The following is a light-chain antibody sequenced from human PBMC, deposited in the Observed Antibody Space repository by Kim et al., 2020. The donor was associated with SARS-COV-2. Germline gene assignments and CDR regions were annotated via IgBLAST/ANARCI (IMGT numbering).Light chain of an antibody. CDR3: DSRDSSGNQWV. CDR1: SLRTSY. CDR2: GRN. V-gene: IGLV3-19*01. Sequence: SSELTQDPAVSVALGQTVKITCQGDSLRTSYASWYQQKPGQAPVLVIYGRNNRPSGIPDRFSGSRSGNTASLTITGAQAEDEADYYCDSRDSSGNQWVFGGGTQLTVL. J-gene: IGLJ3*02.